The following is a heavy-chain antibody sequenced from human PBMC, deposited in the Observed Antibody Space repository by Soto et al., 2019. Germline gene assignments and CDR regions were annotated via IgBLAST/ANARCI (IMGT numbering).Heavy chain of an antibody. CDR3: AREGIGSSGFNPTY. Sequence: ASVKVSCKASGYTFTSYAMHWVRQAPGQRLEWMGRINASSGNTKYSQKFQGRVTMTRDTSTSTVYMELSSLRSEDTAVYYCAREGIGSSGFNPTYWGQGTLVTVSS. J-gene: IGHJ4*02. V-gene: IGHV1-3*01. CDR2: INASSGNT. D-gene: IGHD3-22*01. CDR1: GYTFTSYA.